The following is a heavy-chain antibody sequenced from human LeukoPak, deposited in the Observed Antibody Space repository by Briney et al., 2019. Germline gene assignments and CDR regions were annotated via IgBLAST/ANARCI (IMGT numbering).Heavy chain of an antibody. J-gene: IGHJ4*02. CDR2: ISYDGSNK. CDR3: ARGVGLRHFDY. Sequence: PGRSLRLSCAASGFTFSSYAMHWVRQAPGKGLEWVAVISYDGSNKYYADSVKGRFTISRDNSKNTLYLQMNSLRAEDTAVYYCARGVGLRHFDYWGQGTLVTVSS. D-gene: IGHD1-26*01. V-gene: IGHV3-30*04. CDR1: GFTFSSYA.